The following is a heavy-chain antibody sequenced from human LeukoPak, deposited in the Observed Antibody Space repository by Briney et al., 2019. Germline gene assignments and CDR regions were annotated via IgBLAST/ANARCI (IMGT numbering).Heavy chain of an antibody. Sequence: WGSLRLSCAASGFTFSSYWMSWVSQAPGKGLEWVANIKQDGSEKYYVDSVKGRFTISRDNAKNSLSLQMNSLRAEDTAVYYCARGRIAVAGTYIPSNWGPQLYYMDVWGKGTTVTVSS. V-gene: IGHV3-7*01. CDR2: IKQDGSEK. CDR1: GFTFSSYW. D-gene: IGHD6-19*01. CDR3: ARGRIAVAGTYIPSNWGPQLYYMDV. J-gene: IGHJ6*03.